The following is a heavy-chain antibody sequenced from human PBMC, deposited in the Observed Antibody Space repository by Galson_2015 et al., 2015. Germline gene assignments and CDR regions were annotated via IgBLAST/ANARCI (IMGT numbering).Heavy chain of an antibody. V-gene: IGHV3-30*18. CDR2: ISYDGSNK. D-gene: IGHD6-6*01. CDR1: GFTFSSYG. Sequence: SLRLSCAASGFTFSSYGMHWVRQAPGKGLEWVAVISYDGSNKYYADSVKGRFTISRDNSKNTLYLQMNSLRAEDTAVYYCAKDSSSSSGCFDYWGQGTLVTVSS. CDR3: AKDSSSSSGCFDY. J-gene: IGHJ4*02.